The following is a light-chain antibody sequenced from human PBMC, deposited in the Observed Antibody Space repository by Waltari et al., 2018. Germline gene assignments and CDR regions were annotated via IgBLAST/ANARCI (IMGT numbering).Light chain of an antibody. J-gene: IGKJ3*01. CDR3: QQYGSSPFG. CDR1: QSVSSSY. V-gene: IGKV3-20*01. Sequence: EIVLTQSPGTLSWSPGERATLSCRASQSVSSSYLAWYQQKPGQAPRLLIYGASSRATGIPDRFSGSGSGTDFTLTISRLEPEDFAVYYCQQYGSSPFGFGPGTKVDIK. CDR2: GAS.